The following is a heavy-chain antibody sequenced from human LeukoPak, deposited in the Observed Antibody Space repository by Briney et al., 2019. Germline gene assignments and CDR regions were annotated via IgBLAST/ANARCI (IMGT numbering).Heavy chain of an antibody. D-gene: IGHD6-19*01. CDR2: ISYDGSNK. Sequence: GGSLRLSCAASGFTFSSYAMHWVRQAPGKGLEWVAVISYDGSNKYYADSVKGRFTISRDNSKNTLYLQMNSLRAEDTAVYYCAKGGSSGWPYYFDYWGQGTLVTVSS. V-gene: IGHV3-30-3*01. J-gene: IGHJ4*02. CDR1: GFTFSSYA. CDR3: AKGGSSGWPYYFDY.